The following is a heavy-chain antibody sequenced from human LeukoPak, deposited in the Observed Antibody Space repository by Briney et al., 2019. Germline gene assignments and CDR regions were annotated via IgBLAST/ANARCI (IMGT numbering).Heavy chain of an antibody. J-gene: IGHJ4*02. CDR1: GFTFRGYW. Sequence: GGSLRLSCAASGFTFRGYWMHWVRQAPGKGRVWFSRINGGGVSTNYADSVEGRFTISRENGKNTLYLQMYSLRAEDTAVYYCARGSDGYGIFVYWRQGTLVTVSS. V-gene: IGHV3-74*01. CDR3: ARGSDGYGIFVY. CDR2: INGGGVST. D-gene: IGHD5-18*01.